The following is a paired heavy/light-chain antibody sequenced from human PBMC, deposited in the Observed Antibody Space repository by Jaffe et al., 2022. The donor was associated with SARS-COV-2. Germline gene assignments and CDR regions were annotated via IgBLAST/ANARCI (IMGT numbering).Heavy chain of an antibody. CDR3: ATYVDSGFFEN. J-gene: IGHJ4*02. CDR1: GGSISHGDYY. V-gene: IGHV4-30-4*01. CDR2: IYHSGTI. D-gene: IGHD3-16*01. Sequence: QVQLQESGPGLVKPSQTLSLTCTVSGGSISHGDYYWTWIRQPPGKGLEWIGYIYHSGTIYYNPSLKSRPTISLETSKNQFSLKLSSVTAADTALYYCATYVDSGFFENWGQGTLVTVSS.
Light chain of an antibody. V-gene: IGLV1-40*01. CDR3: QSYDNSLSGVV. CDR1: SSNIGAGYD. CDR2: SNS. Sequence: QSVLTQPPSVSGAPGQRVTISCAGSSSNIGAGYDVHWYQQLPETAPKVLIHSNSARPSGVPDRFSGSKSGTSASLAITGLQVEDEADYYCQSYDNSLSGVVFGGGTKLTVL. J-gene: IGLJ2*01.